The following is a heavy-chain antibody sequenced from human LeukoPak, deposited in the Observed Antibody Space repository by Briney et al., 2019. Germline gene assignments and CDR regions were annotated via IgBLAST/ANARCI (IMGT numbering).Heavy chain of an antibody. CDR2: ISGSGGST. Sequence: GGSLRLSCAASGFTFSSYAMSWVRQAPGKGLEWVSAISGSGGSTYYADSVKGRLTISRDNSKNTLYLQMNSLRAEDTAVYYCAAEGIVVPAAISRFDPWGQGTLVTVSS. J-gene: IGHJ5*02. CDR3: AAEGIVVPAAISRFDP. CDR1: GFTFSSYA. V-gene: IGHV3-23*01. D-gene: IGHD2-2*01.